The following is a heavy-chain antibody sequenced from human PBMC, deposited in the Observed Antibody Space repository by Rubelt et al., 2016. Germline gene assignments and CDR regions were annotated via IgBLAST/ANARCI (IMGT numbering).Heavy chain of an antibody. CDR1: GFTFSSYA. Sequence: GRSLRLSCAASGFTFSSYAMHWVRQAPGKGLEWVAVISYDGSNKYYADSVKGRFTISRDNSKNTLYLQMNSLRAEDTAVYYCARSSFSIGYGMDVWGQGTTVTVSS. CDR3: ARSSFSIGYGMDV. J-gene: IGHJ6*02. CDR2: ISYDGSNK. D-gene: IGHD1-26*01. V-gene: IGHV3-30*04.